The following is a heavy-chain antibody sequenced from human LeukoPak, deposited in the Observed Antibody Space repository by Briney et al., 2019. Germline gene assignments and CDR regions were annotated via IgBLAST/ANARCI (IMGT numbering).Heavy chain of an antibody. J-gene: IGHJ4*02. CDR2: IRSDGDNT. CDR3: ARAPGYGAYFDY. D-gene: IGHD4-17*01. CDR1: GFTFSSYG. V-gene: IGHV3-30*02. Sequence: PGGSLRLSCAASGFTFSSYGMHWVRQAPGKGLEWVSFIRSDGDNTYYADSVKGRFTISRDNSKNTLYLQMNSLRAEDTAVYYCARAPGYGAYFDYWGQGTLVTVSS.